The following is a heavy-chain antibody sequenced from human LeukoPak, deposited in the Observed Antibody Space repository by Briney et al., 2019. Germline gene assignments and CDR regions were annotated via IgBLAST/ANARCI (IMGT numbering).Heavy chain of an antibody. Sequence: GGSLRLSCAASGFTFSSYAMSWVRQAPGKGLEWVSAISGSGGSTYYADSVKGRFTISRDNSKNTLYLQMNSPRAEDTAVYYCAKELRGWSSSWSYYFDYWGQGTLVTVSS. CDR2: ISGSGGST. CDR3: AKELRGWSSSWSYYFDY. V-gene: IGHV3-23*01. D-gene: IGHD6-13*01. CDR1: GFTFSSYA. J-gene: IGHJ4*02.